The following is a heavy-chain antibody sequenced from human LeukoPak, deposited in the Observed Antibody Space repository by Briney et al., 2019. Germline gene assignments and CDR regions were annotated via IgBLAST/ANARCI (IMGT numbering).Heavy chain of an antibody. V-gene: IGHV3-9*03. CDR1: GFTFSNFA. D-gene: IGHD2-15*01. Sequence: GGSLRLSCTASGFTFSNFAMSWVRQAPGKGLEWVSCISWNSGSIAYADSVKGRFTISRDNAKNSLYLQMNSLRAEDMALYYCAKDVSLGYCSGGSCSAHFDYWGQGTLVTVSS. J-gene: IGHJ4*02. CDR2: ISWNSGSI. CDR3: AKDVSLGYCSGGSCSAHFDY.